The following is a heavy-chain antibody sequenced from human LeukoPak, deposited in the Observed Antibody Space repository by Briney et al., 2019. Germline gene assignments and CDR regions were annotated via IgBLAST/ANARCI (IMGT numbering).Heavy chain of an antibody. CDR1: GYTFTSYY. J-gene: IGHJ4*02. Sequence: ASVKVSCKASGYTFTSYYMHWVRQAPGQGLEWMGIINPSSGSTSYAQKFQGRVTMTRDTSTSTVYMELSSLRSEDTAVYYCARESRVYDILTGYPIPHFDYWGQGTLVTVSS. V-gene: IGHV1-46*01. CDR2: INPSSGST. D-gene: IGHD3-9*01. CDR3: ARESRVYDILTGYPIPHFDY.